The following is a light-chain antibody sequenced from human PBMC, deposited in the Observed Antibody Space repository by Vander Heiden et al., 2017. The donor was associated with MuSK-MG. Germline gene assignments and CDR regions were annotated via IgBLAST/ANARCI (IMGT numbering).Light chain of an antibody. Sequence: DIQMTQSPSSLSASVGDRVTITCQASQDISNYLNWYQQKPGKAPKLLIYDASNLETGVPSRFSGSGYGTDFTFTISSRQPEDIASYYCQQYENLPSFTFGHGTKVDIK. V-gene: IGKV1-33*01. CDR2: DAS. CDR1: QDISNY. J-gene: IGKJ3*01. CDR3: QQYENLPSFT.